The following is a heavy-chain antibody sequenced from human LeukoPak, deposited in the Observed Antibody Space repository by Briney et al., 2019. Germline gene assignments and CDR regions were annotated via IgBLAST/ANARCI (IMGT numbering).Heavy chain of an antibody. Sequence: ASVKVSCKASGYTFISYDINWVRQAPGQGLEWMGWMNPNSGITGYAQKFQGRVSMTRNTSISTAYLELSSLKSEDTAVYYCARGLYYYDSNGRTPYDYWGQGTLVTVSS. J-gene: IGHJ4*02. D-gene: IGHD3-22*01. V-gene: IGHV1-8*01. CDR2: MNPNSGIT. CDR1: GYTFISYD. CDR3: ARGLYYYDSNGRTPYDY.